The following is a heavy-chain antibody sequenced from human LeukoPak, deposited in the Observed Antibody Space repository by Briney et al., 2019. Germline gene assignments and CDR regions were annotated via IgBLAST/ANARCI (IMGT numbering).Heavy chain of an antibody. CDR1: GYTFTSYY. J-gene: IGHJ4*02. CDR3: ARADRLAKYSSSWYALGY. Sequence: SVKVSCKASGYTFTSYYMHWVRQAPGQGLEWMGIINPSGGSTSYAQKFQGRVTMTRDTSTSTVYMELSSLRSEDTAVYYCARADRLAKYSSSWYALGYWGQGTLVTVSS. D-gene: IGHD6-13*01. CDR2: INPSGGST. V-gene: IGHV1-46*01.